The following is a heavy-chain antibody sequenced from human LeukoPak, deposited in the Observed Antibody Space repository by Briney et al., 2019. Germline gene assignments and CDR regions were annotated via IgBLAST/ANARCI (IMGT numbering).Heavy chain of an antibody. CDR2: IYHSGST. CDR1: GYSISSGYY. D-gene: IGHD6-19*01. Sequence: SETLSLTCTVSGYSISSGYYWGWIRQPPGKGLEWIGSIYHSGSTYYNPSLKSRVTISVDTSKNQFSLKLSSVTAADTAVYYCARSGGGSSGRSSPWGQGTLVTVSS. CDR3: ARSGGGSSGRSSP. J-gene: IGHJ5*02. V-gene: IGHV4-38-2*02.